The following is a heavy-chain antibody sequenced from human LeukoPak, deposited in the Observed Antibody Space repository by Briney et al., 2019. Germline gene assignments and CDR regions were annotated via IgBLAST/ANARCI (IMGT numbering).Heavy chain of an antibody. CDR3: AIGVVVPAADY. V-gene: IGHV1-18*01. J-gene: IGHJ4*02. CDR1: GFTFTSYG. CDR2: ISAYNGNT. D-gene: IGHD2-2*01. Sequence: GGSLRLSCAASGFTFTSYGISWVRQAPGQGLEWMGWISAYNGNTNYAQKLQGRVTMTTDTSTSTAYMELRSLRSDDTAVYYCAIGVVVPAADYWGQGTLVTVSS.